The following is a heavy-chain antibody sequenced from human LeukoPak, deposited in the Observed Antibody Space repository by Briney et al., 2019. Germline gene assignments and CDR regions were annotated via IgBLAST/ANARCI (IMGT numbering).Heavy chain of an antibody. CDR3: ARVVEGAFDI. Sequence: ASVKVSYKASGNTFTRYDINWVRQATGQGLEWMGWMNPNSGTTGNAQKFQGRVTITRNTSISTAYMELSSLTSEDTAVYYCARVVEGAFDIWGQGTMVIVSS. V-gene: IGHV1-8*03. J-gene: IGHJ3*02. CDR1: GNTFTRYD. CDR2: MNPNSGTT.